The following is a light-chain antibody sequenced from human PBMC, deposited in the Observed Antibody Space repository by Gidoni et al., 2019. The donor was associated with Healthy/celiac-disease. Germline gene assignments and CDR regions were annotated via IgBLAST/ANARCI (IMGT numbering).Light chain of an antibody. CDR2: DAS. V-gene: IGKV1-33*01. J-gene: IGKJ5*01. CDR1: QDISNY. CDR3: QQYDNLPIT. Sequence: DIQMTHSPSSLSASVGDRVTITCQASQDISNYLNWYQQKPGQAPKLLIYDASNLETGGPSRFSGSGSGTDFTFTISSLQPEDIATYYCQQYDNLPITFGQGTRLEIK.